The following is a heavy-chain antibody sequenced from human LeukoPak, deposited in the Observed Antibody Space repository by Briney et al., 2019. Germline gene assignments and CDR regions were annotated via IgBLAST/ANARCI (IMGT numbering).Heavy chain of an antibody. J-gene: IGHJ6*03. Sequence: PSETLSLTCAASGGSFSGYYWSWIRQTPGKGLEWIGEMKPSGSTNYTPSLKSRVTISVDKSKNQFSRQLSCLTAAERDVYYCARGRQDVTMIVVVMSAVSFYLDVWGKGTTVTVSS. CDR3: ARGRQDVTMIVVVMSAVSFYLDV. V-gene: IGHV4-34*01. CDR2: MKPSGST. D-gene: IGHD3-22*01. CDR1: GGSFSGYY.